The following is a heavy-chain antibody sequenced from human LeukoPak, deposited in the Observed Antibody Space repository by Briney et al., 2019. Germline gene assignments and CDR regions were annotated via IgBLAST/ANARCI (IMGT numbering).Heavy chain of an antibody. CDR2: INPNSGGT. J-gene: IGHJ4*02. V-gene: IGHV1-2*02. CDR3: ARDGGLDY. Sequence: ASVKVSCKASAYTFTGSYMHWVRQAPGQGLEWMGWINPNSGGTKYAQKFQGRVTMTRDTSISTAYMELTRLRSDDTAVYYCARDGGLDYWGQGTLVTVSP. D-gene: IGHD3-16*01. CDR1: AYTFTGSY.